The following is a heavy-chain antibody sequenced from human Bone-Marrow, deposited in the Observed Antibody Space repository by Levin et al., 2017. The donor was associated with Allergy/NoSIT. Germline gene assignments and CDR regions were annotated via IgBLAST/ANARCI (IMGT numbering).Heavy chain of an antibody. CDR1: GGSIDSSY. CDR2: ISYDGSSK. J-gene: IGHJ6*02. D-gene: IGHD3-10*01. CDR3: ARPQLDYHGSGSDYGVDL. V-gene: IGHV3-30-3*01. Sequence: PSETLSLTCTVSGGSIDSSYWTWVRQAPGKGLEWLSIISYDGSSKFYAESVRGRFTVSRDSFKNTLLLQMNDLRLEDTAVYFCARPQLDYHGSGSDYGVDLWGQGTTVTVSS.